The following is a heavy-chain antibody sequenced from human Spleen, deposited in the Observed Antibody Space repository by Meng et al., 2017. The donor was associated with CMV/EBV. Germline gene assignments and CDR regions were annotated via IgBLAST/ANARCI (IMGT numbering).Heavy chain of an antibody. Sequence: GESLKISCAASGFSLSKYWMTWVRQAPGKGLEWVANIKEDGSEKNYVDSVKGRFTISRDNAKNSLYLEMNSLSGEDTAVYYCAREKYGGAYFDYWGQGTLVTVSS. V-gene: IGHV3-7*01. J-gene: IGHJ4*02. CDR2: IKEDGSEK. D-gene: IGHD4-23*01. CDR3: AREKYGGAYFDY. CDR1: GFSLSKYW.